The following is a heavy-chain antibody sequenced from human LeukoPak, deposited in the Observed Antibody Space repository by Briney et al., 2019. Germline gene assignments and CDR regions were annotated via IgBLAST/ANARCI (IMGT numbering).Heavy chain of an antibody. D-gene: IGHD6-19*01. J-gene: IGHJ1*01. CDR3: ARTRYSSGWPEYFQD. Sequence: SGPALVKPTQPLTLTCTFSGFSLSTSGMCVSWIRQPPGKALEWLARIDWDDDQYHSTSLKTRLTISKDTSKNQVVLTMTNMDPVDTATYYCARTRYSSGWPEYFQDWGQGTLVTVSS. V-gene: IGHV2-70*11. CDR2: IDWDDDQ. CDR1: GFSLSTSGMC.